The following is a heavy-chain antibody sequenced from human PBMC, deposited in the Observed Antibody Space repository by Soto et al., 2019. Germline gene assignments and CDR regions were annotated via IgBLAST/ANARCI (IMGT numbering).Heavy chain of an antibody. CDR2: INHSGST. D-gene: IGHD6-13*01. CDR1: GGSFSGYY. Sequence: SETLSLTCAVYGGSFSGYYWSWIRQPPGKGLEWIGEINHSGSTNYNPSLKSRVPIAVDTSKNQFSLKLSSVTAADTAVYYCASVSIAAAGTVAFDYRVREVFDYWGQGTLVTVSS. V-gene: IGHV4-34*01. J-gene: IGHJ4*02. CDR3: ASVSIAAAGTVAFDYRVREVFDY.